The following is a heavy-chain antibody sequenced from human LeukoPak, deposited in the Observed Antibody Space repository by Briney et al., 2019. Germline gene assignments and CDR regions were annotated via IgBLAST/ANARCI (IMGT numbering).Heavy chain of an antibody. CDR3: ARHLATVTASRQYYYYGMDV. Sequence: GESLKIFCKASGFSFTFTKDWIGWVRQMPGKGLEWMGIIYPVDSDIRYNPSFQGQVTISVDKSISTTYLQWSSLKASDTAIYYCARHLATVTASRQYYYYGMDVWGQGTTVTVSS. CDR1: GFSFTFTKDW. CDR2: IYPVDSDI. V-gene: IGHV5-51*01. J-gene: IGHJ6*02. D-gene: IGHD4-17*01.